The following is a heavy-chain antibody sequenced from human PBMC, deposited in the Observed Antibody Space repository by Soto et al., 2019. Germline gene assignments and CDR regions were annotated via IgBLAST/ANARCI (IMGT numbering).Heavy chain of an antibody. CDR3: ATSYGSGYRAFDS. J-gene: IGHJ4*02. V-gene: IGHV1-69*02. CDR2: INPILSMS. CDR1: GDTFNFYS. D-gene: IGHD3-10*01. Sequence: QVQLVQSGADVQRPGSPVRVSCKASGDTFNFYSINWVRQAPGLGLQWMGRINPILSMSNYAPRFQGRVTXTXDXXTSTAYMELSSLRSEDTAMYYCATSYGSGYRAFDSWGQGALVTVSS.